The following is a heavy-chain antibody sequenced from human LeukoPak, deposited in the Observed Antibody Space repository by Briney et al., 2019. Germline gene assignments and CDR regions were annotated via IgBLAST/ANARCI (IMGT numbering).Heavy chain of an antibody. V-gene: IGHV3-23*03. CDR2: IYSGSST. CDR1: GFTFSDYA. J-gene: IGHJ4*02. CDR3: TRGPIAAAGNY. Sequence: AGGSLRLSCAASGFTFSDYAMSWVRQAPGKGLEWVSVIYSGSSTYYADSVKGRFTISRDNSKNTLYLQMNSLRAEDTAVYYCTRGPIAAAGNYWGQGTLVTVSS. D-gene: IGHD6-13*01.